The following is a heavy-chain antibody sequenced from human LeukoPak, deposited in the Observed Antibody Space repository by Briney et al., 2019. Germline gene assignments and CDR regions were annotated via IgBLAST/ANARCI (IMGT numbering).Heavy chain of an antibody. Sequence: ASVKVSCKASGYTFTGYYMHWVRQAPGQGLEWMGWINPNSGGTNYAQKFQGRVTMTRDTSSSTAYMELSSLRSDDTAVYFCTTLSDGDTFDIWGQGTLVTVSS. CDR2: INPNSGGT. D-gene: IGHD1-14*01. CDR3: TTLSDGDTFDI. V-gene: IGHV1-2*02. CDR1: GYTFTGYY. J-gene: IGHJ3*02.